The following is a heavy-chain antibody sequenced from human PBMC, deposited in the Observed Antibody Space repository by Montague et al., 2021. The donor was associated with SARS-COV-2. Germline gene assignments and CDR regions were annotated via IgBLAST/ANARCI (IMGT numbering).Heavy chain of an antibody. D-gene: IGHD3-22*01. CDR1: GGSSSGDN. Sequence: SETLSLTCAVYGGSSSGDNWSWIRQPPGKGLEWIGEISHSGGANYNSSLKSRVTMSLDTSNNQFSLKLSSVTAADTAMYYCARGGQSIKMIVVVFTVVSFFFDSWGQGNLVAVSS. J-gene: IGHJ4*02. CDR2: ISHSGGA. CDR3: ARGGQSIKMIVVVFTVVSFFFDS. V-gene: IGHV4-34*01.